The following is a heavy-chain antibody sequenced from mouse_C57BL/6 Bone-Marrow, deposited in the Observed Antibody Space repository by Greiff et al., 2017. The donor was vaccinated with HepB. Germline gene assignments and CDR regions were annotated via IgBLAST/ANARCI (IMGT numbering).Heavy chain of an antibody. CDR1: GFSINSDCY. V-gene: IGHV3-3*01. D-gene: IGHD1-1*01. J-gene: IGHJ4*01. CDR3: ARVYYYGSIYGAMDY. Sequence: VQLKESGPSLLRPSQTLSLTCTVTGFSINSDCYWIWIRQFPGNTLEYLGYTFYSGITYYNPSLESRTYITRATSKNQFSLKLRSVTTEDTATYYCARVYYYGSIYGAMDYWGQGTSVTVSS. CDR2: TFYSGIT.